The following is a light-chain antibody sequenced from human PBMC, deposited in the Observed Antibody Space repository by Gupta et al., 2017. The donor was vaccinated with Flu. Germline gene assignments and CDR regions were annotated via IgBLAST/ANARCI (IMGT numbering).Light chain of an antibody. CDR1: SSNIGSNT. J-gene: IGLJ3*02. Sequence: QSVLTQPPSASGTPGQRVTIPCSGSSSNIGSNTVNWYQQLQGTAPKRLIYSNNQRPSGVPDRFSGSKSGTSASLAISGLQSEDEADYYCAAWDDSLNGLWVFGGGTKLTVL. V-gene: IGLV1-44*01. CDR3: AAWDDSLNGLWV. CDR2: SNN.